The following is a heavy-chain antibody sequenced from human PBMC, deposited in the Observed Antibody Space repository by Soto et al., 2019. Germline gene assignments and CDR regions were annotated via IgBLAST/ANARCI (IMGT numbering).Heavy chain of an antibody. Sequence: EVQLVESGGGLVQPGGSLRLSCAASGFTVSSNYMSWVRQAPGKGLEWVSVIYSGGSTYYADSVKGRFTISRDNSKNTLYLQMNSLRAEDTAVYYCAIDLFRAFSFDYWGQGTLVTVSS. CDR2: IYSGGST. V-gene: IGHV3-66*01. CDR1: GFTVSSNY. CDR3: AIDLFRAFSFDY. J-gene: IGHJ4*02.